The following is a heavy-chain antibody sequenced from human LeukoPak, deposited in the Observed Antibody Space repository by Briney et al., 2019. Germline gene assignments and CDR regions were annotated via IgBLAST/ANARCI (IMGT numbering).Heavy chain of an antibody. CDR3: ARDRGKWLRLDAFDI. CDR1: GGSISSYY. CDR2: IYHSGST. D-gene: IGHD5-12*01. Sequence: PSETLSLTCTVSGGSISSYYWSWIRQPPGKGLEWIGSIYHSGSTYYNPSLKSRVTISVDTSKNQFSLKLSSVTAADTAVYYCARDRGKWLRLDAFDIWGQGTMVTVSS. J-gene: IGHJ3*02. V-gene: IGHV4-38-2*02.